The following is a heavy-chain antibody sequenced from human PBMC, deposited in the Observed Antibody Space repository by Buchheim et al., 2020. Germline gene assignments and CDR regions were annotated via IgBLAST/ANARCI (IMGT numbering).Heavy chain of an antibody. D-gene: IGHD3-10*01. Sequence: QLHLQESGPGLVKPSETLSLTCTVSGGSINSSIYYWDWIRQSPGKGLEWIASIYYSGSPLYNPSLKSRVTISMDASKKELSLKLRSVTAADTAVYYCAREPTYYYSSGNFRFGWFDPWGQGSL. J-gene: IGHJ5*02. CDR1: GGSINSSIYY. V-gene: IGHV4-39*07. CDR2: IYYSGSP. CDR3: AREPTYYYSSGNFRFGWFDP.